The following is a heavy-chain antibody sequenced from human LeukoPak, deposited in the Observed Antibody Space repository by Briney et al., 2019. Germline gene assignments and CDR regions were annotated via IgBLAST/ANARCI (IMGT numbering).Heavy chain of an antibody. D-gene: IGHD5-18*01. Sequence: ASVTVSCKASVYTFISYGISWVRQAPGQGREWMGWISAHNGNTDYAQKLQGRVTMTTDPSTSTAYMELRSLRSDDTAVYYCARVGIQLWLLDYWGQGTLVTVSA. CDR3: ARVGIQLWLLDY. V-gene: IGHV1-18*01. CDR2: ISAHNGNT. CDR1: VYTFISYG. J-gene: IGHJ4*02.